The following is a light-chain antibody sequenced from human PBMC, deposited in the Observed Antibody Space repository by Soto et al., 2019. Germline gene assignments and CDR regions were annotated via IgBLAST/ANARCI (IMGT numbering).Light chain of an antibody. CDR1: SSDVGGYNY. CDR3: SSYSGSTTLVI. CDR2: DVS. J-gene: IGLJ2*01. V-gene: IGLV2-14*03. Sequence: QSALTQPASVSGSPGQSITISCTVTSSDVGGYNYVSWYQQHPGKAPKLMIYDVSNRPSGVSNRFSGSRSGNTASLTISGLQAEDDAHYYCSSYSGSTTLVIFGGGTQLTVL.